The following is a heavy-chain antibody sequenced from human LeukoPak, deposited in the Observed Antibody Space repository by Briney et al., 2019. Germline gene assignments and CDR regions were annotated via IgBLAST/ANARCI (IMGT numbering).Heavy chain of an antibody. J-gene: IGHJ6*03. CDR3: AKGTHYLDYYYYMDV. Sequence: GGSLRLSCAASGFTFDDYAMHWVRQAPGKGLEWVSGISWNSGSIGYADSVKGRFTISRDNAKNSLYLQMNSLSAEDMALYYCAKGTHYLDYYYYMDVWGKGTTVTVSS. V-gene: IGHV3-9*03. CDR2: ISWNSGSI. CDR1: GFTFDDYA. D-gene: IGHD3-10*01.